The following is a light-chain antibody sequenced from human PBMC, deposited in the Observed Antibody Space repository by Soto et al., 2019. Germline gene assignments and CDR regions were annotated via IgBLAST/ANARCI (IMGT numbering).Light chain of an antibody. CDR3: QQSYSTPRVYT. J-gene: IGKJ2*01. CDR1: QSISSY. CDR2: AAS. Sequence: DIQMTQSPSSLSASVGDRVTITCRASQSISSYLNWYQQKPGKAPKLLIYAASSLQSGVPSRFSGSGSGTDFTLTISSLKPEDFATYYCQQSYSTPRVYTFGQGTKLEIK. V-gene: IGKV1-39*01.